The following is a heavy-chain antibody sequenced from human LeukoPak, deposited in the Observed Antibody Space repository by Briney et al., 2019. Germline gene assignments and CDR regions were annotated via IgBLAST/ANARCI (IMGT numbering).Heavy chain of an antibody. V-gene: IGHV3-66*01. D-gene: IGHD3-16*01. J-gene: IGHJ4*02. CDR2: NYSGGNT. CDR3: ARDRYGPYYFDY. CDR1: GFHHNCNY. Sequence: GGPLTLPRAASGFHHNCNYMHWVRQAPGRGLEWVSGNYSGGNTHYAHSVKGRFTNSGDNSKNALYLQMNTLRAEDTAVYYCARDRYGPYYFDYWGQGTLVTVSS.